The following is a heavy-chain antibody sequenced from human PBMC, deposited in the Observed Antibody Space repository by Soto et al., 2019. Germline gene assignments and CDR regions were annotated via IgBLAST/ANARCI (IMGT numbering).Heavy chain of an antibody. CDR3: ARAGCDGGTCYTLVGLRYGMDV. CDR1: GFTFSNYA. V-gene: IGHV3-30-3*01. CDR2: ISYDGNNK. Sequence: QVQLVESGGGVVQPGRSLRLSCAASGFTFSNYAMYWVRQAQGKGLEWVAVISYDGNNKYYADSVKGRFTISRDNSKNTLYLQMNSLRAEDTAVYYCARAGCDGGTCYTLVGLRYGMDVWGQGTTVIVSS. D-gene: IGHD2-15*01. J-gene: IGHJ6*02.